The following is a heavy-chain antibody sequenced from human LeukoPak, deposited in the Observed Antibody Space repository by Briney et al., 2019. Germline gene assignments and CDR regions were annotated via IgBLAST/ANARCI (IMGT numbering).Heavy chain of an antibody. D-gene: IGHD6-6*01. Sequence: SSETLSLTCTVSGGSISSYYWSWIRQPPGKGLEWIGSVYFDGDTSYSPSLKSRVIISVDTSKNQFSLNLTSVAAADTALYYCARHRKSARNYLYYYMDVWGKGTTVTVSS. J-gene: IGHJ6*03. CDR2: VYFDGDT. V-gene: IGHV4-59*05. CDR3: ARHRKSARNYLYYYMDV. CDR1: GGSISSYY.